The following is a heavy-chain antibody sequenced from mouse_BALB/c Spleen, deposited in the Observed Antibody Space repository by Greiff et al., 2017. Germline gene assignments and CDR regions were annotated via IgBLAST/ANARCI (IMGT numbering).Heavy chain of an antibody. D-gene: IGHD2-4*01. CDR3: ARAIYYDYDEGGYAMDY. CDR2: ISDGGSYT. J-gene: IGHJ4*01. CDR1: GFTFSDYY. Sequence: EVQRVESGGGLVKPGGSLKLSCAASGFTFSDYYMYWVRQTPEKRLEWVATISDGGSYTYYPDSVKGRFTISRDNAKNNLYLQMSSLKSEDTAMYYCARAIYYDYDEGGYAMDYWGQGTSVTVSS. V-gene: IGHV5-4*02.